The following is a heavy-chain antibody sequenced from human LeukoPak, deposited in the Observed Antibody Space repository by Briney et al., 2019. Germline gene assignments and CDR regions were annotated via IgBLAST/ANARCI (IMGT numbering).Heavy chain of an antibody. CDR1: GGSISSGGYY. CDR2: IYHSGST. V-gene: IGHV4-30-2*01. CDR3: ARDPDSSNAFDI. D-gene: IGHD3-22*01. Sequence: PSQTLSLTCTVSGGSISSGGYYWSWIRQPPGKGLEWIGYIYHSGSTYYNSSLKSRVTISVDRSKNQFSLKLSSVTAADTAVYYCARDPDSSNAFDIWGQGTMVTVSS. J-gene: IGHJ3*02.